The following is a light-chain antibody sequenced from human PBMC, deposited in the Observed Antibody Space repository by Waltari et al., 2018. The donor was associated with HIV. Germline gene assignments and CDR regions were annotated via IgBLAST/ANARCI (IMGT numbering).Light chain of an antibody. Sequence: SYVLNQPPPVSVAPGKTARSTCEGDDNGSKGVHGYQQKSGQAPMLVIYYDSGRPSGIPERFSGSNSGNTATLTISRVEAGDEADYYCQVWSSSRDHPYVFGTATKVTIL. CDR1: DNGSKG. V-gene: IGLV3-21*04. CDR3: QVWSSSRDHPYV. CDR2: YDS. J-gene: IGLJ1*01.